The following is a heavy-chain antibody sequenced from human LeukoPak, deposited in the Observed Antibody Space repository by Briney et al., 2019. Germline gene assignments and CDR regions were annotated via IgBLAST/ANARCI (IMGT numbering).Heavy chain of an antibody. Sequence: GRSLRLSCAASGFTFSSYAMHWVRQAPGKGLEWVAVISYDGSKKYYADSVKGRFTISRDNSNNTLYLQMNSLRAEDTAVYYCAREGNSYDYGDYVISDDAFDIWGQGTMVTVSS. D-gene: IGHD4-17*01. CDR3: AREGNSYDYGDYVISDDAFDI. CDR1: GFTFSSYA. CDR2: ISYDGSKK. J-gene: IGHJ3*02. V-gene: IGHV3-30-3*01.